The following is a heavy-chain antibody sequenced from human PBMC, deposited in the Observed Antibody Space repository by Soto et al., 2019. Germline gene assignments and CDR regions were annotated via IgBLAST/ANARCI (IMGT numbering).Heavy chain of an antibody. Sequence: EVQLVESGGGLVQPGGSLRLSCAASGFTVSNNYMRWVRQAPGKGLEWVSLIYSGGATYYADSVKGRFTISRDNSKNTLYLQMNSLRAEDTAVYYCARVGTYNWVGGQGILFTVSS. J-gene: IGHJ4*02. V-gene: IGHV3-66*01. CDR1: GFTVSNNY. CDR2: IYSGGAT. CDR3: ARVGTYNWV. D-gene: IGHD1-1*01.